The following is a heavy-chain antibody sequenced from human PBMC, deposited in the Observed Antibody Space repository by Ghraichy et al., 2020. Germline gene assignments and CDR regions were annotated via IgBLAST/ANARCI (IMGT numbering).Heavy chain of an antibody. CDR2: TTDKANSYST. CDR3: ATSGRYRAFDP. Sequence: GGSLRLSCAASGFTFSDPYMAWVRQAPGKGLEWVGRTTDKANSYSTEYSASVKGTFTISRDDSTNSLYLQMNSLKSEDTAVYYCATSGRYRAFDPWGQGTLVTVSS. CDR1: GFTFSDPY. D-gene: IGHD1-26*01. V-gene: IGHV3-72*01. J-gene: IGHJ5*02.